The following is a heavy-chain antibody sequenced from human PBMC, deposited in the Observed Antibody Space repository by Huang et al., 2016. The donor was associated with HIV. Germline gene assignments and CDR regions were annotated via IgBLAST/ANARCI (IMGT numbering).Heavy chain of an antibody. Sequence: QVQLYQWGAGPLRPSETLSLTCGVSGGSLHGYYWNWLRQSPGRGLDWSGEVNHCGSTKYNPSLKSRVTISVDTSKIQFSLNLTSVTATDTADYYCATSRSGSGWFLDIWGRGTLVSVS. V-gene: IGHV4-34*01. D-gene: IGHD6-19*01. CDR3: ATSRSGSGWFLDI. CDR2: VNHCGST. J-gene: IGHJ2*01. CDR1: GGSLHGYY.